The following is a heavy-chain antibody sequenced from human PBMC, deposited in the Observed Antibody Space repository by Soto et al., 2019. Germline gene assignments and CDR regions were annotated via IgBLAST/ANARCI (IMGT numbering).Heavy chain of an antibody. D-gene: IGHD6-6*01. CDR1: GGSFSGYY. Sequence: SETLSLTCAVYGGSFSGYYWSWIRQPPGKGLEWIGEINHSGSTNYNPSLKSRVTISVDTSKNQFSLKLSSVTAADTAVYYCAREFPEYSSSSPDHYGMDVWGQGTTVTVSS. CDR2: INHSGST. V-gene: IGHV4-34*01. J-gene: IGHJ6*02. CDR3: AREFPEYSSSSPDHYGMDV.